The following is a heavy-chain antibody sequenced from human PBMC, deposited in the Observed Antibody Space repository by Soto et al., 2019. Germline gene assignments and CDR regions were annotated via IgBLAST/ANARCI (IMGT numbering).Heavy chain of an antibody. CDR2: ISYDGSNK. CDR1: GFTFSSYA. CDR3: ARERGVWFGELLPGVYYYYGMDV. Sequence: GGSLRLSCAASGFTFSSYAMHWVRQAPGKGLEWVAVISYDGSNKYYADSVKGRFTISRDNSKNTLYLQMNSLRAEDTAVYYCARERGVWFGELLPGVYYYYGMDVWGQGTTVTVSS. J-gene: IGHJ6*02. V-gene: IGHV3-30-3*01. D-gene: IGHD3-10*01.